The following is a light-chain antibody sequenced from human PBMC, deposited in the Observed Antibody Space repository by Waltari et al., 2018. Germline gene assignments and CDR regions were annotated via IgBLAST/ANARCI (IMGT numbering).Light chain of an antibody. Sequence: IQMTQSPSTLSASVGDRVTITCRASQTISTWLAWDQHKPGQAPKLLIYDASTIQSGVPSRFSGSGSGTEVSLTISTLQPDDFATYYCQQYQTFRTFGRGTRVELK. J-gene: IGKJ1*01. CDR3: QQYQTFRT. CDR2: DAS. V-gene: IGKV1-5*01. CDR1: QTISTW.